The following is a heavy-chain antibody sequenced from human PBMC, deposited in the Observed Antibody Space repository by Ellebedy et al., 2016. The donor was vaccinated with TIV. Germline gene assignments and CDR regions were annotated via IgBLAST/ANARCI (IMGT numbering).Heavy chain of an antibody. CDR1: GFTFDDYA. D-gene: IGHD5-24*01. Sequence: SLKISCAASGFTFDDYAMHWVRQAPGKGLEWVSGISWNSGSIGYADSVKGRFTISRDNAKNSLYLQMNSLRAEDMALYYCAKASDGYNVEFDYWGQGTLVTVSS. V-gene: IGHV3-9*03. CDR2: ISWNSGSI. CDR3: AKASDGYNVEFDY. J-gene: IGHJ4*02.